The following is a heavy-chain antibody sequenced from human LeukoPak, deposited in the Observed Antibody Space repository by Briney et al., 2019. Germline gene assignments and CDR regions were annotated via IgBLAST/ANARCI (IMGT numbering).Heavy chain of an antibody. J-gene: IGHJ6*02. D-gene: IGHD1-26*01. CDR1: GYTFMKYG. V-gene: IGHV1-18*01. CDR2: ISTYNGNT. Sequence: ASVNVSCKASGYTFMKYGLSWVRQAPGQGLEWLGWISTYNGNTKYAEKFQGRVTMTTDTSTSTAYMELRSLRSDDTAVYHCARDPKWEGWNTEGRVMDVWGQGTTVTVSS. CDR3: ARDPKWEGWNTEGRVMDV.